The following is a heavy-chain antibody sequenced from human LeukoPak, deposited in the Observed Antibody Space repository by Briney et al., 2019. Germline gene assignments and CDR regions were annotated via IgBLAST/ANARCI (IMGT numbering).Heavy chain of an antibody. D-gene: IGHD3-22*01. Sequence: SVKVSCKASGGTFSSYAISWVRQAPGQGLEWMGRIIPILGIANYAQKFQGRVTITADKSTSTAYMELSSLRSEDMAVYYCARDLRRYYDSSGYYTNAFDIWGQGTMVTVSS. CDR3: ARDLRRYYDSSGYYTNAFDI. CDR2: IIPILGIA. J-gene: IGHJ3*02. CDR1: GGTFSSYA. V-gene: IGHV1-69*04.